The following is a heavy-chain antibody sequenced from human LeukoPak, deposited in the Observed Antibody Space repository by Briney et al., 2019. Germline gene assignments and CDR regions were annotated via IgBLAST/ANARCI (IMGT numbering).Heavy chain of an antibody. V-gene: IGHV3-48*03. D-gene: IGHD3-22*01. CDR1: GFTFSSYA. J-gene: IGHJ4*02. Sequence: PGGSLRLSCAASGFTFSSYAMSWVRQAPGKGLEWLSYISYSGRTIYYADSVKGRFTISRDNAKSSLYLQMNSLRAEDTAVYYCARDGRWINYYDGSSPVWSQGTLVTVSS. CDR2: ISYSGRTI. CDR3: ARDGRWINYYDGSSPV.